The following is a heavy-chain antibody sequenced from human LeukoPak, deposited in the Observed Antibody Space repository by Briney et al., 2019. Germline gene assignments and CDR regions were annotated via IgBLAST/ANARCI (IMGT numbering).Heavy chain of an antibody. V-gene: IGHV3-21*01. CDR3: ARGPFSVYYDSSGYQSGFDY. J-gene: IGHJ4*02. CDR2: ISSSSSYI. CDR1: GGTFSSYS. D-gene: IGHD3-22*01. Sequence: ASVKVSCKASGGTFSSYSMNWVRQAPGKGLEWVSSISSSSSYIYYADSVKGRFTISRDNAKNSLYLQMNSLRAEDAAVYYCARGPFSVYYDSSGYQSGFDYWGQGTLVTVSS.